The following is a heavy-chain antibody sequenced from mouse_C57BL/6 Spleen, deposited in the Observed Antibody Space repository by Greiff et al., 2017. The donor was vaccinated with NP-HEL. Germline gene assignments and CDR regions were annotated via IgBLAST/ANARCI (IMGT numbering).Heavy chain of an antibody. V-gene: IGHV1-64*01. CDR3: ARKGSSYGVPFDY. CDR2: IHPNSGST. Sequence: QVQLQQPGAELVKPGASVKLSCKASGYTFTSYWMHWVKQRPGQGLEWIGMIHPNSGSTNYNEKFKSKATLTVDTSSNTAYLQLSSLTSEDTAVYYCARKGSSYGVPFDYWGQGTTLTVSS. J-gene: IGHJ2*01. CDR1: GYTFTSYW. D-gene: IGHD1-1*01.